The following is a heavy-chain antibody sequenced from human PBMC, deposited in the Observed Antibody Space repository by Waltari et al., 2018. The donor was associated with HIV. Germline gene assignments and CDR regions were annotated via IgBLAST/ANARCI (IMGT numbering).Heavy chain of an antibody. Sequence: QVQLQESGPGLVKPSETLSLTCTVSGGSISSYYWSWIRQPPGQGLEWIWYIYYSGSTNDNPSLKSRVTISVDTSKNQFSLKLSSVTAADTAVYYCARVSYDILTGFYYYYGMDVWGQGTTVTVSS. CDR2: IYYSGST. CDR3: ARVSYDILTGFYYYYGMDV. D-gene: IGHD3-9*01. CDR1: GGSISSYY. J-gene: IGHJ6*02. V-gene: IGHV4-59*01.